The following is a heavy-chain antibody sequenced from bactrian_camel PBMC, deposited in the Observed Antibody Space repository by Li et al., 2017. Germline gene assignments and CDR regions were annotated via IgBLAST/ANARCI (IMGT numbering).Heavy chain of an antibody. CDR1: GFTFSRSG. J-gene: IGHJ4*01. V-gene: IGHV3S40*01. Sequence: DVQLVESGGGLVQPGGSRRLSCAASGFTFSRSGMSWVRQAPGKGLEWVSGINSGGGRTYYADSVKGRFIISIDNAKNTLYLQLNSLKTEDTAIYYCARPLSRDWHPRDYNYWGQGTQVTVS. CDR2: INSGGGRT. D-gene: IGHD7*01. CDR3: ARPLSRDWHPRDYNY.